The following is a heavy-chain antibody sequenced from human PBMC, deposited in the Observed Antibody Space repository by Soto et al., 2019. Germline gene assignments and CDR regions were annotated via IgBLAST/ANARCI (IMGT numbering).Heavy chain of an antibody. CDR2: ISGSGGST. J-gene: IGHJ6*02. D-gene: IGHD1-26*01. V-gene: IGHV3-23*01. CDR1: GFTFSSYA. CDR3: AKFFVGDFTWLGATTPYYYYGMDV. Sequence: GGSLRLSCAASGFTFSSYAMSWVRQAPGKGLEWVSAISGSGGSTYYAESVKGRFNISREKSKNKLYLQMNSLRAEDKDVKYYAKFFVGDFTWLGATTPYYYYGMDVWGQGTTVTVSS.